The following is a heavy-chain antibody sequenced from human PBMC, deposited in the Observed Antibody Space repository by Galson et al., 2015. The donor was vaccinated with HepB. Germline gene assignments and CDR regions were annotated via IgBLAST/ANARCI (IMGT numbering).Heavy chain of an antibody. Sequence: SLRLSCAASGFSFTNAWMSWVRQAPGKGLEWVGHIGSKTDGGTTDYAAPVKGRFTISRDDSKNTLHLQMNSLKTEDTAVYYCTTVLAYCSGGSCHSSGWLPSWFDPWGQGTLVTVSS. V-gene: IGHV3-15*04. CDR2: IGSKTDGGTT. CDR3: TTVLAYCSGGSCHSSGWLPSWFDP. J-gene: IGHJ5*02. D-gene: IGHD2-15*01. CDR1: GFSFTNAW.